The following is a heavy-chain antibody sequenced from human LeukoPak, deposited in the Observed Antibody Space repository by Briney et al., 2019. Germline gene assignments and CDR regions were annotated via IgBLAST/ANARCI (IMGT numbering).Heavy chain of an antibody. J-gene: IGHJ4*02. Sequence: GGSLRLSCAASGFTFSSYGMHWVRQAPGKGLEWVSGIRGNADTTYYADSVKGRFSIFRDNSKNMLYLQMNSLRVEDTAVYYCAKGHADSSGYYYFDSWGQGTLVTVPS. D-gene: IGHD3-22*01. CDR3: AKGHADSSGYYYFDS. CDR1: GFTFSSYG. CDR2: IRGNADTT. V-gene: IGHV3-23*01.